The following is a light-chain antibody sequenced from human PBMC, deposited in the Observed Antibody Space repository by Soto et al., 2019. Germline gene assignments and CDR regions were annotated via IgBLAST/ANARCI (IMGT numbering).Light chain of an antibody. CDR2: GAS. J-gene: IGKJ5*01. Sequence: EIVLTQSPATLSLSPGERATLSCRASQSVSSYLAWYQQIPGQTPRLLIYGASSRATGIPDRFSGSGSGTDFTLTISRLEPEDFAVYYCQQYGSSLWTFGQGTRLEIK. V-gene: IGKV3-20*01. CDR3: QQYGSSLWT. CDR1: QSVSSY.